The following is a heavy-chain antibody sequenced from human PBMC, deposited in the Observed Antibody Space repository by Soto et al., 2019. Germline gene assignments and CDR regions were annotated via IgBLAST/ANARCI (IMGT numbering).Heavy chain of an antibody. D-gene: IGHD3-3*01. J-gene: IGHJ5*02. V-gene: IGHV3-30*18. Sequence: GGSLRLSCAASGFTFSSYGMHWVRQAPGKGLEWVAVISYDGSNKYYADSVKGRFTISRDNSKNTLYLQMNSLRAEDTAVYYCAKGGQRITIFGWFDPWGQGTLVTVSS. CDR3: AKGGQRITIFGWFDP. CDR2: ISYDGSNK. CDR1: GFTFSSYG.